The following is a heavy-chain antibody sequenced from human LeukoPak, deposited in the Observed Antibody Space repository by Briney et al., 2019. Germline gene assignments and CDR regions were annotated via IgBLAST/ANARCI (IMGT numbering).Heavy chain of an antibody. CDR1: GGSISSSSYY. V-gene: IGHV4-61*05. CDR2: IYTSGST. Sequence: SETLSLTCTVSGGSISSSSYYWCWIRQPPGKGLEWIGYIYTSGSTNYNPSLKSRVTISVDTSKNQFSLKLSSVTAADTAVYYCARHGYSSSSGPYYYMDVWGKGTTVTVSS. CDR3: ARHGYSSSSGPYYYMDV. J-gene: IGHJ6*03. D-gene: IGHD6-6*01.